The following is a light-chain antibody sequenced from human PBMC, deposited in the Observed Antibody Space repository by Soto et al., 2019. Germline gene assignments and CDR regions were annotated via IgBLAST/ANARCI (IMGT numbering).Light chain of an antibody. CDR1: SSDVGGYNY. V-gene: IGLV2-8*01. CDR2: EVS. CDR3: SSYAGSNNPPYV. J-gene: IGLJ1*01. Sequence: QSVLTQPPSASGSPGQSVTISCTGTSSDVGGYNYVSWYQQHPGKAPKLMIYEVSKRPSGVPDRFSGSKSGNTASLTASGLQAEDEADYYCSSYAGSNNPPYVFGTGTKVTVL.